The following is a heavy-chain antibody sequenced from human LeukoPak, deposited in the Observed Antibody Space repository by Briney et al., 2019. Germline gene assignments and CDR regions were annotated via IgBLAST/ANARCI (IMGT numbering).Heavy chain of an antibody. CDR1: GFTFDDYA. D-gene: IGHD3-10*01. CDR3: AKDSGLLWFGDHFDL. J-gene: IGHJ2*01. CDR2: ISWNSGSI. V-gene: IGHV3-9*01. Sequence: PGRSLRLSCAASGFTFDDYAMHWVRQAPGKGLEWVSGISWNSGSIGYADSVKGRFTISRDNAKNSLYLQMNSLRAEDTAVFYCAKDSGLLWFGDHFDLWGRGTLVTVSS.